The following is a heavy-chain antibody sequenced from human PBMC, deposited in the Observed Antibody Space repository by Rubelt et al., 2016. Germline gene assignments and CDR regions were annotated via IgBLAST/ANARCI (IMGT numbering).Heavy chain of an antibody. V-gene: IGHV1-46*01. CDR1: GYTFTSYY. CDR2: INPSGGST. Sequence: QVQLVQSGAEVKKPGASVKVSCKASGYTFTSYYMHWVRQAPGQGLEWMGIINPSGGSTSYENKVQGRVTMTRDTSISTAYMELSRLRSDDTAVYYCASEGLDGYNYHYWGQGTLVTVSS. J-gene: IGHJ4*02. CDR3: ASEGLDGYNYHY. D-gene: IGHD5-24*01.